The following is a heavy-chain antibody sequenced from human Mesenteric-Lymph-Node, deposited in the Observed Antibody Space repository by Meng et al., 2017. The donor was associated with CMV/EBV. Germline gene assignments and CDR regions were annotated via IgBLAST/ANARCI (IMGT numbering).Heavy chain of an antibody. CDR2: MSPNNGGT. J-gene: IGHJ3*01. Sequence: SVNVSCKASGYTFTDYYLHWVRQAPGQGFDWMGWMSPNNGGTEYSQKFQGRVTMTRDRSISTAYMELSSLTFDDTAVYYCVREGIYSTDFDAFDLWGQGTVVTVSS. CDR3: VREGIYSTDFDAFDL. V-gene: IGHV1-2*02. CDR1: GYTFTDYY. D-gene: IGHD2-2*01.